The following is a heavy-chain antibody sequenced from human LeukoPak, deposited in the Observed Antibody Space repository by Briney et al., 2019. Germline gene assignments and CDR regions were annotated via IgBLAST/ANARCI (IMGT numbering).Heavy chain of an antibody. CDR2: INSDGSNT. Sequence: PGGSLRLSCAASGFTFRSYWMHWVRQAPGKGLVWVSRINSDGSNTNYADSVKGRFTVSRDNAKNTLYLQMNSLRAEDTAVYYCATSSSDYWGQGTPVTVSS. J-gene: IGHJ4*02. D-gene: IGHD2-2*01. CDR3: ATSSSDY. V-gene: IGHV3-74*01. CDR1: GFTFRSYW.